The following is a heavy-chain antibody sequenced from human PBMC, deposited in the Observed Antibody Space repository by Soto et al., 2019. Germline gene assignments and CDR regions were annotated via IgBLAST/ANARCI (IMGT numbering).Heavy chain of an antibody. CDR3: ASDLTGEETDYFDY. V-gene: IGHV4-34*01. CDR1: GGSCSGYY. Sequence: SETLSLTCAVYGGSCSGYYGSWIRQPPGKGLEWTGEINHSGSTNYNPSLKSRVTISVDTSKNQFSLKLSSVTAADTAVYYCASDLTGEETDYFDYRGQGTLVTVSS. J-gene: IGHJ4*02. D-gene: IGHD7-27*01. CDR2: INHSGST.